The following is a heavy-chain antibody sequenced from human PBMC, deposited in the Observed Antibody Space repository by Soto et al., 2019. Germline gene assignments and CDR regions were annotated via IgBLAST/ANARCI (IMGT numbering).Heavy chain of an antibody. J-gene: IGHJ3*02. Sequence: ASVKVSCKVSGYTLTELSMHWVRQAPGKGLEWMGGFDPEDGETIYAQKFQGRVIMTEDTSTGTAYMELSSLRSEDTAVYYCATPIYDILTGPRRDDAFDIWGQGTMVTVSS. CDR3: ATPIYDILTGPRRDDAFDI. V-gene: IGHV1-24*01. D-gene: IGHD3-9*01. CDR1: GYTLTELS. CDR2: FDPEDGET.